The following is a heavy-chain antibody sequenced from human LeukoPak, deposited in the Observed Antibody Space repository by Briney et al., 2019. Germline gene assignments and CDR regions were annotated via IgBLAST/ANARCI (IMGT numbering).Heavy chain of an antibody. CDR1: GGSISGYY. CDR3: ASRGGYKFRFTVYYYYYMDV. D-gene: IGHD3-10*01. Sequence: SETLSLTCVVSGGSISGYYWSWTRQPPGKGLEWIGEINHSGNTNYNSFLKSRVTISVDTSKNQFSLKLSSVTAADTAVYYCASRGGYKFRFTVYYYYYMDVWGNGTTVTVSS. V-gene: IGHV4-34*01. J-gene: IGHJ6*03. CDR2: INHSGNT.